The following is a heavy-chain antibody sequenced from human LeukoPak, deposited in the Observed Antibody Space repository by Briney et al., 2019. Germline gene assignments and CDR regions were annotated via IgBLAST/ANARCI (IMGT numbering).Heavy chain of an antibody. CDR1: GYTFTSYD. D-gene: IGHD2-8*01. CDR3: ATARRPYCTNGVCYPPYYYYMDV. Sequence: VSVKLSCKVSGYTFTSYDINWVRHATAQGLEWMWGMTPNSGNTGYAQKFQGRVNMTEDRSTDTAYMELSSLRSEYTAVYYCATARRPYCTNGVCYPPYYYYMDVWGKGTTVTVSS. V-gene: IGHV1-8*01. CDR2: MTPNSGNT. J-gene: IGHJ6*03.